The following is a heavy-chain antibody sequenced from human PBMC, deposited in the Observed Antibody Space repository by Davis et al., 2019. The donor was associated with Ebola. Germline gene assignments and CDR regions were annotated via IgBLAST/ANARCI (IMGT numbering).Heavy chain of an antibody. CDR3: AKVGGSRIPGQPDRDY. CDR1: GFTFGDYA. J-gene: IGHJ4*02. Sequence: GESLKISCTASGFTFGDYAMSWVRQAPGKGLEWVSAISGSGGSTYYADSVKGRFTISRDNSKKTLYLQMNSLRAEDTAVYYCAKVGGSRIPGQPDRDYWGQGTLVTVSS. CDR2: ISGSGGST. D-gene: IGHD1-14*01. V-gene: IGHV3-23*01.